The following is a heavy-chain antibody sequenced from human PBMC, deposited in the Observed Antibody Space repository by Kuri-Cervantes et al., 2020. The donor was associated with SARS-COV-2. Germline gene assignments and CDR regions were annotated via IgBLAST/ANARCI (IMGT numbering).Heavy chain of an antibody. CDR2: IYYSGST. J-gene: IGHJ6*03. Sequence: LRLSCTVSGGSISSYYWSWIRQPPGKGLEWIGYIYYSGSTYYNPSLKSRVTISVDTSKNQFSLKLSSVTAADTAVYYCARGSAPYYYYMDVWGKGTTVTVSS. V-gene: IGHV4-30-4*08. CDR3: ARGSAPYYYYMDV. CDR1: GGSISSYY.